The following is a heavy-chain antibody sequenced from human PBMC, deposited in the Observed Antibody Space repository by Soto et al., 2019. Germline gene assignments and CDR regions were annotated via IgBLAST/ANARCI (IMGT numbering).Heavy chain of an antibody. CDR3: ARVLKGGPYSSLHYYLDV. Sequence: SVKVSCKASGGTFSSYTISWVRQAPGQGLEWMGRIIPILGIANYAQKFQGRVTITADKSTSTAYMELSSLRSEDTAVYYCARVLKGGPYSSLHYYLDVWGKGTTVTVSS. V-gene: IGHV1-69*02. D-gene: IGHD6-13*01. CDR1: GGTFSSYT. CDR2: IIPILGIA. J-gene: IGHJ6*03.